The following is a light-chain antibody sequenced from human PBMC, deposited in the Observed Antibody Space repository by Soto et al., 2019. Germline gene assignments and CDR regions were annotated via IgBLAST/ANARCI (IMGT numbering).Light chain of an antibody. J-gene: IGKJ1*01. CDR1: QRVGSAY. CDR2: GTS. Sequence: DIVLTQSPGTQSLSPGERATLSCRASQRVGSAYLAWYQHKPGQAPRLLIYGTSSRATGIADRFTGSGSGTDFTLTISRLEPEDFAVYYCQQYAGSRWTFGQGTKV. V-gene: IGKV3-20*01. CDR3: QQYAGSRWT.